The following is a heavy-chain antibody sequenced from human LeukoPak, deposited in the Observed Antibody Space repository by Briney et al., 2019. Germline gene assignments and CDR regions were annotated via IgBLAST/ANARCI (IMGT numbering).Heavy chain of an antibody. CDR2: INRSGST. Sequence: SETLSLTCAVYGGSFSGYYWSWIRQPPGKGLEWIGEINRSGSTNYNPSLKSRVTISVDTSKNQFSLKLSSVTAADTAVYYCARGSIAAAGPFDPWGQGTLVTVSS. D-gene: IGHD6-13*01. CDR3: ARGSIAAAGPFDP. V-gene: IGHV4-34*01. CDR1: GGSFSGYY. J-gene: IGHJ5*02.